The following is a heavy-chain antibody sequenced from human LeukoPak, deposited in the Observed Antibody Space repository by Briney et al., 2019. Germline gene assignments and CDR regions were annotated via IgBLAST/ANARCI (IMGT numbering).Heavy chain of an antibody. Sequence: DSLKGRFTISRDNSKSMLFLQMNSLRVEDTAVYYCARGDAAVVWGIILHPFDYWGQGTLATVSS. J-gene: IGHJ4*02. V-gene: IGHV3-30*01. CDR3: ARGDAAVVWGIILHPFDY. D-gene: IGHD3-10*01.